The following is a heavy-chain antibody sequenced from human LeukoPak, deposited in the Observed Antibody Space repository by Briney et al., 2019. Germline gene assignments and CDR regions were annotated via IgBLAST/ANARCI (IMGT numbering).Heavy chain of an antibody. CDR2: ISAYNGNT. CDR1: GYTFTSYG. CDR3: ARDRGTPHHYYYYYGMDV. V-gene: IGHV1-18*01. J-gene: IGHJ6*02. Sequence: GASVTVSCKASGYTFTSYGIRWVRQAPGQGLEWMGWISAYNGNTNYAQKLQGRVTMTTDTSTSTAYMELRSLRSDDTAVYYCARDRGTPHHYYYYYGMDVWGQGTTVTVSS.